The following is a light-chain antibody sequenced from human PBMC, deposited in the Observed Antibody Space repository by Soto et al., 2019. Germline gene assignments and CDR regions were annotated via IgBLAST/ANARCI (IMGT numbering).Light chain of an antibody. V-gene: IGLV1-51*01. J-gene: IGLJ3*02. CDR1: SSNIGNHY. CDR2: DND. Sequence: QSVLTQPPSMSAAPGQTVTISCSGGSSNIGNHYVSWYQQVPGTAPKLLIYDNDKRPSGIPDRFSGSESGTSATLAITGLQTGDEGDYYCGTWDTSLRTGWVFGGGTKVTVL. CDR3: GTWDTSLRTGWV.